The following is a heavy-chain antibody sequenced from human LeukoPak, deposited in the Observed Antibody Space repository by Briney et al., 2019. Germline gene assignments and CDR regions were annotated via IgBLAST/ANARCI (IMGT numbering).Heavy chain of an antibody. CDR3: ARGGSGSYFSWLDP. D-gene: IGHD3-10*01. V-gene: IGHV1-2*02. CDR2: INPNSGGT. J-gene: IGHJ5*02. Sequence: ASVKVPCKASGYTFTGYYIHWVRQAPGQGLECMGWINPNSGGTNYAQKFQGRVTMTRDTSISTAYMELSRLRSDDTAAYYCARGGSGSYFSWLDPWGQGTLVTVSS. CDR1: GYTFTGYY.